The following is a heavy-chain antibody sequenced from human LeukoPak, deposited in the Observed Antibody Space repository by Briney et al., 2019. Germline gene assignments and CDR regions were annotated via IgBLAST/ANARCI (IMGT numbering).Heavy chain of an antibody. J-gene: IGHJ6*03. CDR3: ARDGYERGDNTDYMDA. CDR1: GDSISGNKW. D-gene: IGHD2-2*03. CDR2: IYHSGST. Sequence: PSETLSLTCAVSGDSISGNKWWSWVRQPPGKGLEWIGEIYHSGSTNYNPSLKSRVTISVDKSKNQFSLRLSSVTAADTAVYYCARDGYERGDNTDYMDAWGKGTTVTVSS. V-gene: IGHV4-4*02.